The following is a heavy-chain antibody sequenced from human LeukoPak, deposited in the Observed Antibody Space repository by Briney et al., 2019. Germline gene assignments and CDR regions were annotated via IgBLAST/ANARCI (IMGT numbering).Heavy chain of an antibody. D-gene: IGHD3-3*01. V-gene: IGHV3-30*04. CDR3: ARAPSGYYPYFDY. CDR1: EFTFSSYT. CDR2: ISYDGSNE. Sequence: GGSLRLSCAASEFTFSSYTMHWVRQAPGKGLEWVAVISYDGSNEYYADSVKGRFTISRDNSKSTLYLQMNSLRAEDATMYYCARAPSGYYPYFDYWGQGTLVTVSS. J-gene: IGHJ4*02.